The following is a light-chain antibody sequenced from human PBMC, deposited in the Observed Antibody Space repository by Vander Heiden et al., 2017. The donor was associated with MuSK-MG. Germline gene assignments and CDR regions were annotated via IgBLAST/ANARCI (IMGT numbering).Light chain of an antibody. Sequence: SSVLTQPPSVSLAPGQTARITRGADTKGSKGVLWYQQKRSQAPVLVLYYDSDRHSGSRERIPGSTSETTATLSISRFEAGDEADDYYQGWETTSGHPAGVFGGGTRLTVL. CDR2: YDS. V-gene: IGLV3-21*01. CDR3: QGWETTSGHPAGV. J-gene: IGLJ2*01. CDR1: TKGSKG.